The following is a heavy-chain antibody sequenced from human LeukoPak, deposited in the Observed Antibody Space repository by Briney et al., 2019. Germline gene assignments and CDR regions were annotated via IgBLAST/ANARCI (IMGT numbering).Heavy chain of an antibody. CDR3: ARDMGLGNSHFDS. V-gene: IGHV1-2*06. D-gene: IGHD4-23*01. CDR2: INPNSGGT. Sequence: ASVKVSCKASGYTFTGYYMHWVRQAPGQGLEWMGRINPNSGGTNYAQKFQGRVTMTRDTSISTAYMELSRLRSDDTAVYYCARDMGLGNSHFDSWGQGTLVTVSS. J-gene: IGHJ4*02. CDR1: GYTFTGYY.